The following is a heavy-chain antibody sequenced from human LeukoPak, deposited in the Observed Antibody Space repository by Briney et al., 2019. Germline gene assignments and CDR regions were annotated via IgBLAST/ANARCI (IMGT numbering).Heavy chain of an antibody. Sequence: GGSLRLSCVASGFTFSNYWMLWVRQAPGKGLMWVSLISTDGKSTRYAESVKGRFTISRDNSKNTLYLQMNSLRVEDTAVYYCARGSLYDSGRWYFDLWGRGTLVTVSS. CDR1: GFTFSNYW. D-gene: IGHD3-22*01. V-gene: IGHV3-74*01. CDR2: ISTDGKST. J-gene: IGHJ2*01. CDR3: ARGSLYDSGRWYFDL.